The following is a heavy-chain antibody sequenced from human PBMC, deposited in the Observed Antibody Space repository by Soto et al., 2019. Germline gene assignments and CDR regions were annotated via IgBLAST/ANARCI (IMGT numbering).Heavy chain of an antibody. D-gene: IGHD3-9*01. CDR2: IYHSGST. J-gene: IGHJ6*03. V-gene: IGHV4-39*07. CDR1: GGSISSSSYY. CDR3: ARGRLFDWRGYYYYYMDV. Sequence: PSATLSLTCTVSGGSISSSSYYWGWIRQPPGKGLEWIGSIYHSGSTNYNPSLKSRVTISVDTSKNQFSLKLSSVTAADTAVYYCARGRLFDWRGYYYYYMDVWGKGTTVTVSS.